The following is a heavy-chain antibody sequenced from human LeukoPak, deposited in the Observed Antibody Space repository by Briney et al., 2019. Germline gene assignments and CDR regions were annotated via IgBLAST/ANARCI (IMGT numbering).Heavy chain of an antibody. V-gene: IGHV4-34*01. CDR2: IDHGGST. D-gene: IGHD6-19*01. CDR1: GDSFSIYY. CDR3: ARVMYNSGWYNWFDP. J-gene: IGHJ5*02. Sequence: SETLSLTCAVYGDSFSIYYWTWIRQPPGKGLEWIGEIDHGGSTNYNPSLKSRVTISLDTSKNQFSLKLSSVTAADTAVYYCARVMYNSGWYNWFDPWGLGTLVTVSS.